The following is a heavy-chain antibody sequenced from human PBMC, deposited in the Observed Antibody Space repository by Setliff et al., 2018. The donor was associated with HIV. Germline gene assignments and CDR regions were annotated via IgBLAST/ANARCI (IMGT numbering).Heavy chain of an antibody. J-gene: IGHJ4*02. CDR1: GGSFSGHY. CDR3: ARLSCSSNSCPFDY. D-gene: IGHD2-2*01. V-gene: IGHV4-34*10. Sequence: PSETLSLTCAVYGGSFSGHYWSWIRQPPGKGPEWIGEINHSGTTYYNPSLKSRLRMSVDTSKNQFTLKVISMTAADTAVYYCARLSCSSNSCPFDYWVQGTLVTVSS. CDR2: INHSGTT.